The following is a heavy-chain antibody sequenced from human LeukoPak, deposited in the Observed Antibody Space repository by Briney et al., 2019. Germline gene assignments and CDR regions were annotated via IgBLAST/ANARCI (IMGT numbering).Heavy chain of an antibody. V-gene: IGHV4-30-2*01. CDR1: GGSISSGGYS. J-gene: IGHJ4*02. D-gene: IGHD3-22*01. Sequence: PSQTLSLTCAVSGGSISSGGYSWSCIRQPPGKGLEWIGYVYHSGSTYYNPSLKSRVTISVDRSKNQFYLKLSSVTAADTAVYYCARVYYYDSSGYYYPSFDYWGQGTLVTVSS. CDR2: VYHSGST. CDR3: ARVYYYDSSGYYYPSFDY.